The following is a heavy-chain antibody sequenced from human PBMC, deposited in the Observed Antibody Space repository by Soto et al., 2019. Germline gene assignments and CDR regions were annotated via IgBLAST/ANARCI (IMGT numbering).Heavy chain of an antibody. D-gene: IGHD5-12*01. CDR2: ISSSSLSM. CDR1: GFTFSSYS. CDR3: ARDRYGDYVVDY. J-gene: IGHJ4*02. Sequence: PGGSLRLSCGASGFTFSSYSMNWVRQAPGKGLEWVSYISSSSLSMYYADSVKGRFTISRDSAMSTLYLQMNSLRAEDTAVYYCARDRYGDYVVDYWGQGTLVTVSS. V-gene: IGHV3-48*01.